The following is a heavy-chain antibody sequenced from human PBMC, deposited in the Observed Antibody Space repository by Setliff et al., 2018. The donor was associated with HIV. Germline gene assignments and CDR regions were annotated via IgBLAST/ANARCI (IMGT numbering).Heavy chain of an antibody. Sequence: SETLSLTCTVSGGSISSTTYYWGWIRQPPGKGLEWIGSFHYSGSTSYNPSLKSRVAISVDTSKSQFSLKLSSVTAADTAVYYCTRAEQQLPYYYYYYGMDVWGQGTMVTVSS. CDR1: GGSISSTTYY. D-gene: IGHD6-13*01. CDR3: TRAEQQLPYYYYYYGMDV. J-gene: IGHJ6*02. CDR2: FHYSGST. V-gene: IGHV4-39*01.